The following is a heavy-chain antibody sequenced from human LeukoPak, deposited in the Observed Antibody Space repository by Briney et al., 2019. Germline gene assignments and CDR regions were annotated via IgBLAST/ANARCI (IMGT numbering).Heavy chain of an antibody. CDR1: GYTFTNYG. CDR3: ARGFSVLLWFGELFRKPFDY. V-gene: IGHV1-18*01. J-gene: IGHJ4*02. Sequence: ASVKVSFKASGYTFTNYGVTWGRQAPGQGLEGMGWISAYNGNTKHAQKVQGRVTMTRNTSISTPYMQLSSLRSEDTAVYYCARGFSVLLWFGELFRKPFDYWGQGTLVTVSS. CDR2: ISAYNGNT. D-gene: IGHD3-10*01.